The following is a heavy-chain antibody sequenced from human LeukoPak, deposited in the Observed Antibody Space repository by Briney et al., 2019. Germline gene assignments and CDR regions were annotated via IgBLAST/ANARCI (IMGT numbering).Heavy chain of an antibody. V-gene: IGHV3-33*01. J-gene: IGHJ3*02. CDR2: IWNDGSNK. Sequence: GGSLRLSCAASGFTFSSYGMHWVRQAPGKGLEWVAVIWNDGSNKYYADSVKGRFTISRDNSKNTLYLQMNSLRAEDTAVYYCARIHSLYSYDSSGYGAFDIWGQGTMVTVSS. D-gene: IGHD3-22*01. CDR1: GFTFSSYG. CDR3: ARIHSLYSYDSSGYGAFDI.